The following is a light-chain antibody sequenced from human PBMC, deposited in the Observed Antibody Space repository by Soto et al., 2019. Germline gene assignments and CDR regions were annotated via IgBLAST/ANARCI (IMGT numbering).Light chain of an antibody. Sequence: IVLTQSPATLSLSPGERATLSCRASQSVSSYLAWYEKKPGQPPRLLIYDASNRPTGTPARFSGSGSGTDFTLTISCLEPEDFAVYYCQQRFSGYSFGQGTKLEI. V-gene: IGKV3-11*01. CDR3: QQRFSGYS. CDR1: QSVSSY. J-gene: IGKJ2*03. CDR2: DAS.